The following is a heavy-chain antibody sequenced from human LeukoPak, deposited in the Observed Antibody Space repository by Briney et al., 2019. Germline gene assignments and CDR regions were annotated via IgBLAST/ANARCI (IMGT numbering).Heavy chain of an antibody. CDR3: ARSIRQRVGFADY. J-gene: IGHJ4*02. CDR1: GYTFTGYY. D-gene: IGHD6-25*01. V-gene: IGHV1-2*02. Sequence: ASVKVSCKASGYTFTGYYMHWVRQAPGQGLEWMGWINPNSGGTNYAQKFQGRVTMTRDTSISTAYMELSRLRSDDTAVYYRARSIRQRVGFADYWGQGTLVTVSS. CDR2: INPNSGGT.